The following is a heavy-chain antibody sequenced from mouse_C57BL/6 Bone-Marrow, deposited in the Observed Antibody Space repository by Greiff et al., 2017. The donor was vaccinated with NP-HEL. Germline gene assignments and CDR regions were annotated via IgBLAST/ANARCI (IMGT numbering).Heavy chain of an antibody. D-gene: IGHD1-1*01. Sequence: EVQLQQSGAELVKPGASVKLSCTASGFNIKDYYMHWVKQRTEQGLEWIGRIDPEDGETKYAPKFQGKATITADTSSNTAYLQRSSLTSEDTAVYYCAYYYGSSWYFDVWGTGTTVTVSS. J-gene: IGHJ1*03. CDR2: IDPEDGET. CDR1: GFNIKDYY. CDR3: AYYYGSSWYFDV. V-gene: IGHV14-2*01.